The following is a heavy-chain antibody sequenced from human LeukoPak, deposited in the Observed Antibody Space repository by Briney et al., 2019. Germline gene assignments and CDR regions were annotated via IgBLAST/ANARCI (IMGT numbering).Heavy chain of an antibody. CDR3: AREDGSGEVDV. V-gene: IGHV4-30-2*01. D-gene: IGHD3-22*01. J-gene: IGHJ6*02. CDR1: GGSISSGGYS. CDR2: IYHSGST. Sequence: SETLSLTCAVSGGSISSGGYSWSWIRQPPGKGLEWIGYIYHSGSTYYNPSLKSRVTISVDRFKNQFSLKLSSETAADTAVYYCAREDGSGEVDVWGQGTTVTVSS.